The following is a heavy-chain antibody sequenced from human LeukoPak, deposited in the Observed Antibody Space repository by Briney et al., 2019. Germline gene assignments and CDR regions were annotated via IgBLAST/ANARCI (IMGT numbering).Heavy chain of an antibody. D-gene: IGHD5-12*01. CDR3: ARDGYSGYDVNWFDP. Sequence: GGSLRLSCAASGFTFSRLWTHWVRQAPGKGLVWVSRINTDGSNTIYADSVKGRFTISRDNAKNSLYLQMISLRAEDTALYYCARDGYSGYDVNWFDPGAREPWSPSPQ. CDR2: INTDGSNT. CDR1: GFTFSRLW. J-gene: IGHJ5*02. V-gene: IGHV3-74*01.